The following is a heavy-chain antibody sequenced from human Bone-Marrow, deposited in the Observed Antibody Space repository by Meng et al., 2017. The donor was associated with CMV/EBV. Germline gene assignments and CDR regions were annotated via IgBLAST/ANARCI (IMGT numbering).Heavy chain of an antibody. D-gene: IGHD4-17*01. J-gene: IGHJ4*02. V-gene: IGHV1-18*03. CDR1: GYSGACYG. CDR3: ARRHGEYFDY. Sequence: VELVQCVVEVSKPGDLMQVSCNASGYSGACYGICWLRPAGGQVVWCVGLIRADNSNTNPAQKRQVRVTMNTATSTCTAKLGLRTVGYDAMAVCSCARRHGEYFDYWGQGTLVTVSS. CDR2: IRADNSNT.